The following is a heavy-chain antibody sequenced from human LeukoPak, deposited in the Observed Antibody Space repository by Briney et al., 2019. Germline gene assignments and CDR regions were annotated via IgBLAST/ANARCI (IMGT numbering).Heavy chain of an antibody. Sequence: ASVKVSCKASGYTFTSYGISWVRQAPGQGLEWMGWISAYNGNTNYAQKLQGRVTMTTDTSTSTAYMELRSLRSDDTAVYYCARDLGYYGSGSSNWFDPWGQGTPVTVSS. V-gene: IGHV1-18*01. CDR3: ARDLGYYGSGSSNWFDP. CDR1: GYTFTSYG. CDR2: ISAYNGNT. D-gene: IGHD3-10*01. J-gene: IGHJ5*02.